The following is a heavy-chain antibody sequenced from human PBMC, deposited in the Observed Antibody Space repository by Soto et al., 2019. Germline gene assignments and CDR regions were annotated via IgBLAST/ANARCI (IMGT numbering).Heavy chain of an antibody. CDR3: ARGGGAANYYYGLDV. D-gene: IGHD3-16*01. Sequence: QVQLVQSGAEVKKPGASVKVSCKASGYTFSSYGFSWVRQAPGQGLEWMGWISAYNRNTNYAQKLQGRVTVTTDTSTSTAYVELRSLRSDDTAVYYCARGGGAANYYYGLDVWGQGTTVTVSS. J-gene: IGHJ6*02. CDR1: GYTFSSYG. CDR2: ISAYNRNT. V-gene: IGHV1-18*04.